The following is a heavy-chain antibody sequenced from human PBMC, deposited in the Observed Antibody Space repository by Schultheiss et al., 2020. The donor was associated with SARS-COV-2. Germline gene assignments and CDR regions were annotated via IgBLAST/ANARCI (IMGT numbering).Heavy chain of an antibody. CDR2: ISSSGSTI. Sequence: GGSLRLSCAASGFSIRNYVMSWVRQAPGKGLEWVSYISSSGSTIYYADSVKGRFTISRDESKNTLYLQMNSLRAEDTAVYYCARADYYGSGIGYFDYWGQGTLVTVSS. J-gene: IGHJ4*02. D-gene: IGHD3-10*01. CDR1: GFSIRNYV. V-gene: IGHV3-48*01. CDR3: ARADYYGSGIGYFDY.